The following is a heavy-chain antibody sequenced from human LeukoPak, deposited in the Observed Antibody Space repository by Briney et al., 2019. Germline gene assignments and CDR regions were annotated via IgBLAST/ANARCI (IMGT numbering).Heavy chain of an antibody. V-gene: IGHV4-30-4*01. Sequence: SETLSLTCTVSGASIPSTDYYWSWIRQPPGKGLEWIGYIYYNGKTYTNPSLKSRLTISVDTSKNQFSLKLSSVTAADTAVYYCARGSSSWYSSRIDYWGQGTLVTVSS. CDR1: GASIPSTDYY. J-gene: IGHJ4*01. CDR2: IYYNGKT. CDR3: ARGSSSWYSSRIDY. D-gene: IGHD2-2*01.